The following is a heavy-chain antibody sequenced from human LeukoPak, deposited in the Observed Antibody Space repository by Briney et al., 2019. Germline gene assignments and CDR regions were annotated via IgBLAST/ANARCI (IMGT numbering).Heavy chain of an antibody. CDR2: IIPIFGTA. V-gene: IGHV1-69*05. D-gene: IGHD3-22*01. Sequence: SVKVSCKASGGTFSSYAISWVRQAPGQGLEWMGGIIPIFGTANYAQKFQGRVTITTDESTSTAYMELSSLRSEDTAVYYCARDARYYYDSSGYSPFDYWGQGTLVTVSS. CDR3: ARDARYYYDSSGYSPFDY. CDR1: GGTFSSYA. J-gene: IGHJ4*02.